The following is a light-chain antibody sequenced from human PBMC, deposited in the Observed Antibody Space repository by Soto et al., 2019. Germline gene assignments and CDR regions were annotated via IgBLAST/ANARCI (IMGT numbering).Light chain of an antibody. CDR2: ADS. CDR3: QSYDSSLSGWV. Sequence: QSVVTQPPSASGTPGQTVTISCSGSSSNIGSNYVYWYQQLPGTAPKLLVYADSDRPSGVPDRFSGSKSGASASLAITGLLTDDEAVYYCQSYDSSLSGWVFGGGTQLTVL. J-gene: IGLJ3*02. CDR1: SSNIGSNY. V-gene: IGLV1-40*03.